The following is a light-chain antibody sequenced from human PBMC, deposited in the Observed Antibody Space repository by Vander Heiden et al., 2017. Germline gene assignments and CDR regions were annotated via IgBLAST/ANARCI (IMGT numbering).Light chain of an antibody. CDR1: QSISSN. V-gene: IGKV3-15*01. J-gene: IGKJ4*01. CDR3: QVYNNWPPLT. Sequence: EIVMTQSPATLSMSPGERATLSCSASQSISSNLAWYQQKPGQAPRLLIYGASTRATGIPARFSGSGSGTEFTLTISSLQSEDFAVYFCQVYNNWPPLTFGGGTKVEIK. CDR2: GAS.